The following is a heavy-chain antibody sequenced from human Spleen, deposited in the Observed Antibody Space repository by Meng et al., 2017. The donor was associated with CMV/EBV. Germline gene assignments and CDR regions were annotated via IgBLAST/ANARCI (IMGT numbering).Heavy chain of an antibody. Sequence: VKVSCKPSGYTFSVSYIHWVRQAAGQGLEWMGWINHNGGATNYAQKFQGRVTMTRDTYINTAYLELDSLRSDDTAVYYCARVIRDADGIDYWGQGTLVTVSS. D-gene: IGHD5-24*01. J-gene: IGHJ4*02. CDR2: INHNGGAT. CDR1: GYTFSVSY. CDR3: ARVIRDADGIDY. V-gene: IGHV1-2*02.